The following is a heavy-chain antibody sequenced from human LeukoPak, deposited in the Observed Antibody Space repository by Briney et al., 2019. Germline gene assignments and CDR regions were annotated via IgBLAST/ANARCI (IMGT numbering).Heavy chain of an antibody. CDR1: GFTFSSYS. V-gene: IGHV3-21*04. Sequence: GGSLRFSCAASGFTFSSYSMNWVRQAPGKGLEWVSSISSSSSYIYYADSVKGRFTISRDNAKNSLYLQMNSLRAEDTALYYCAKDTGYSITIFGVNYWGQGTLVTVSS. CDR2: ISSSSSYI. D-gene: IGHD3-3*01. CDR3: AKDTGYSITIFGVNY. J-gene: IGHJ4*02.